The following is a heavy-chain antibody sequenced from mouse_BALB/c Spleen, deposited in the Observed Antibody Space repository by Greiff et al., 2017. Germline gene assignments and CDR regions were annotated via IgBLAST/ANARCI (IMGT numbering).Heavy chain of an antibody. V-gene: IGHV14-3*02. J-gene: IGHJ3*01. CDR1: GFNIKDTY. CDR2: IDPANGNT. D-gene: IGHD2-14*01. Sequence: EVMLVESGAELVKPGASVKLSCTASGFNIKDTYMHWVKQRPEQGLEWIGRIDPANGNTKYDPKFQGKATITADTSSNTAYLQLSSLTSEDTAVYYCALYRSFAYWGQGTLVTVSA. CDR3: ALYRSFAY.